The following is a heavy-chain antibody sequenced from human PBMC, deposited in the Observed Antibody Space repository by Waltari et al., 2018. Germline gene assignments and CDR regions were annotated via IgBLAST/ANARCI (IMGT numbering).Heavy chain of an antibody. CDR1: GFSFGDYA. CDR3: TRIHKKGVAIN. D-gene: IGHD3-10*01. CDR2: IRSKEYGGTI. Sequence: EVLLVESGGGLVQPGRSLRLSCTTSGFSFGDYAMSWVRQAPGKGLEWVGLIRSKEYGGTIEYAASVKGRFTISRADSNSSAYLQMTSLKTEDTAVYFCTRIHKKGVAINWGQGTLVTVSS. J-gene: IGHJ4*02. V-gene: IGHV3-49*04.